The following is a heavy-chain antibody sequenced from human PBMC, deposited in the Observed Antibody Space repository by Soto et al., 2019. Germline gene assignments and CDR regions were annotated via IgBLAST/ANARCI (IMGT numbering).Heavy chain of an antibody. Sequence: AASLKVSCKTSGYTNTIYHMHWVRKNKGQGLEWMGIINPSGGSTSYAQKFQGRVTMTRDTSTSTVYMELSSLRSEDTAVYYCARSEETYNDVLTGMDLYYYYFGMDVWGQGTTVTVSS. CDR1: GYTNTIYH. J-gene: IGHJ6*02. CDR3: ARSEETYNDVLTGMDLYYYYFGMDV. V-gene: IGHV1-46*01. CDR2: INPSGGST. D-gene: IGHD3-9*01.